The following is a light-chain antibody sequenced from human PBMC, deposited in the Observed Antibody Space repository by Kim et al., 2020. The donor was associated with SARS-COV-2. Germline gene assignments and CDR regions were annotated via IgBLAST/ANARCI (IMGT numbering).Light chain of an antibody. J-gene: IGKJ1*01. CDR2: AAS. CDR3: QQCKGAPWT. Sequence: ASVGDRATIPCRASQGISNYLAWYQQKPGKVPKLLIYAASALRSGVPSRFSGSGSGTDFTLTITSLQPEDVAVYYCQQCKGAPWTFGHGTKVEIK. CDR1: QGISNY. V-gene: IGKV1-27*01.